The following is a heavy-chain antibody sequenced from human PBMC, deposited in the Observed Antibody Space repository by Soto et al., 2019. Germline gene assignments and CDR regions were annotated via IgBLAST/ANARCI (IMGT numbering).Heavy chain of an antibody. V-gene: IGHV4-34*01. J-gene: IGHJ6*02. CDR1: GGSFSGYY. CDR2: INHSGNT. Sequence: QVQLQQWGAGLLKPSETLSLTCAVYGGSFSGYYWSWLRQPPGKGPEWIGEINHSGNTKYTPSLESRVNISVDTSKNQFSLKLNSVSAADTAVYYCARTGGMDVWSQGATVTVSS. CDR3: ARTGGMDV.